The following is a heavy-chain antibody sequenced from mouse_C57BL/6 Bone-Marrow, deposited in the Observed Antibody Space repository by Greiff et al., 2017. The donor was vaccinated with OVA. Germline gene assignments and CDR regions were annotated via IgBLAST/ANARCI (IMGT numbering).Heavy chain of an antibody. V-gene: IGHV1-9*01. Sequence: QVQLQQSGAELMKPGASVKLSCKATGYTFTGYWIEWVKQRPGHGLEWIGEILPGSGSTNYNEKFKGKATFTADTSSNTAYMQLSSLTTEDSAIYYCARSRDYYGSSPYYYAMDYWGQGTSVTVSS. CDR3: ARSRDYYGSSPYYYAMDY. CDR2: ILPGSGST. CDR1: GYTFTGYW. D-gene: IGHD1-1*01. J-gene: IGHJ4*01.